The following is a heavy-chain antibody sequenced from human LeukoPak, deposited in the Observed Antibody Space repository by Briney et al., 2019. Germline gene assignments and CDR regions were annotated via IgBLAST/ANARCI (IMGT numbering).Heavy chain of an antibody. J-gene: IGHJ4*02. CDR2: IYYHGNNK. CDR1: GFTFSNYG. D-gene: IGHD3-10*01. Sequence: GGSLRLSCAASGFTFSNYGKHWVRQAPGKGLEWVAFIYYHGNNKNYADFVKGRFTISRDNSKNTLFLQMNSLRAEDTAVYYCARGNYYGSGCDFWGQGSLVTVSS. V-gene: IGHV3-30*02. CDR3: ARGNYYGSGCDF.